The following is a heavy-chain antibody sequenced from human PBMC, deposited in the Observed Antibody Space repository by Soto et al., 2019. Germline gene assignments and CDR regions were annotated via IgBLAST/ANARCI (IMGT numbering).Heavy chain of an antibody. CDR3: ASGNAWEALLAY. Sequence: SETLSLTCTVSGASINSGGYYWSWIRQLPGKGLEWIGYIYFSGSTYYNPSLESRVTISLDTSQNQFSLKLSSVTAADTAVYYCASGNAWEALLAYWGQGTLVTVSS. D-gene: IGHD1-26*01. CDR1: GASINSGGYY. CDR2: IYFSGST. J-gene: IGHJ4*02. V-gene: IGHV4-31*03.